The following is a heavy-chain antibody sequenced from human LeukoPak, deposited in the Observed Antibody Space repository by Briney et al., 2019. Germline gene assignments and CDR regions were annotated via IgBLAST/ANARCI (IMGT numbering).Heavy chain of an antibody. V-gene: IGHV3-74*03. CDR3: ARGRSGSGWFDP. D-gene: IGHD3-3*01. Sequence: GGSLRLSCAAYGFTFSSYRMHWVRQGPGKGLVWVSRINSDGSSTKYADSVKGRFTISRDNAKNTMYLQMNSLRGDDTAVYYCARGRSGSGWFDPWGQGTLVSVSS. CDR2: INSDGSST. CDR1: GFTFSSYR. J-gene: IGHJ5*02.